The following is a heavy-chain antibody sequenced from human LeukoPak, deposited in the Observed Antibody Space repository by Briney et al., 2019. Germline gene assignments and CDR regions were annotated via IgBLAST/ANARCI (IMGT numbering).Heavy chain of an antibody. CDR1: GGTFSSYA. CDR2: IIPIFGTA. CDR3: ARDGRQWVPLNWFDP. J-gene: IGHJ5*02. V-gene: IGHV1-69*06. Sequence: SVKVSCKASGGTFSSYAISWVRQAPGQGLEWMGGIIPIFGTANYAQKFQGRVTITADKSTSTAYMELSSLRSDDTAVYYCARDGRQWVPLNWFDPWGQGTLVTVSS. D-gene: IGHD6-19*01.